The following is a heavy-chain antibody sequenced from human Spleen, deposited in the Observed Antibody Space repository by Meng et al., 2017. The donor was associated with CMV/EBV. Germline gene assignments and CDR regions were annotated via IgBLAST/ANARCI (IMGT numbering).Heavy chain of an antibody. CDR3: ARGYDFWSGYDPGFDY. Sequence: LRLSCSVPGGSISSGDYYWSWIRQPPGKGLEWIGYIYYSGTTYYNPSLKSRITISVDTSKNQFSLKLSSVTAADTAVYYCARGYDFWSGYDPGFDYWGQGTLVTVSS. CDR1: GGSISSGDYY. J-gene: IGHJ4*02. V-gene: IGHV4-30-4*08. D-gene: IGHD3-3*01. CDR2: IYYSGTT.